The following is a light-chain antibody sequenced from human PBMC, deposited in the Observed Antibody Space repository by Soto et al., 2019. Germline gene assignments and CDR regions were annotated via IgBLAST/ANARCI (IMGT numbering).Light chain of an antibody. Sequence: QSALTQPASVSGSPGQSITISCTGTSGDIGSYNRVSWYQQHPGKAPKLIIYEVTDRPSGVPDRFSGSKSGTSVSLAISGRRSEDEATYYCAAWDDSLNGQVFGGGTKVTVL. CDR1: SGDIGSYNR. V-gene: IGLV2-14*01. J-gene: IGLJ3*02. CDR3: AAWDDSLNGQV. CDR2: EVT.